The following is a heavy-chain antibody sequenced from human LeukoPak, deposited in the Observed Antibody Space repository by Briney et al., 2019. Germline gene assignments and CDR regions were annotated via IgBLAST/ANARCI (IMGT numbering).Heavy chain of an antibody. CDR3: ARDRHWFDP. J-gene: IGHJ5*02. Sequence: SETLSLTCTVSGGSISSYYWSWIRQPPGKGLEWIGYIYYSGSTDYNPSLKSRVTISVDTSKNQFSLKLSSVTAADTAVYYCARDRHWFDPWGQGTLVTVSS. CDR2: IYYSGST. V-gene: IGHV4-59*01. CDR1: GGSISSYY.